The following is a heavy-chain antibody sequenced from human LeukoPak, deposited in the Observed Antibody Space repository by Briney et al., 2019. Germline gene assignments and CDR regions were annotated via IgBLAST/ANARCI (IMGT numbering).Heavy chain of an antibody. J-gene: IGHJ4*02. CDR3: ARGGDSSSWFDY. D-gene: IGHD6-13*01. Sequence: PSETLSLTCTVSGGSISSGDYCWSWIRQPPGKGLEWIGYIYYSGSTYYNPSLKSRVTISVDTSKNQFSLKLSSVTAADTAVYYCARGGDSSSWFDYWGQGTLVTVSS. CDR2: IYYSGST. V-gene: IGHV4-30-4*01. CDR1: GGSISSGDYC.